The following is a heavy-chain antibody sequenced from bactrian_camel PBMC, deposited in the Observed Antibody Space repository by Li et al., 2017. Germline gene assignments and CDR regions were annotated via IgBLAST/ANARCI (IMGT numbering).Heavy chain of an antibody. CDR1: GHTYSRCS. J-gene: IGHJ4*01. CDR2: IDGDGSA. D-gene: IGHD1*01. CDR3: AADRRCTPIMQITYRTVPRS. Sequence: QLVESGGGSVQAGGSLRLSCTVSGHTYSRCSMGWYRQAHGKEIELRELVSRIDGDGSAKYGDSVKGRFTISLDNAKNTVYLQMNNLKVEDTAMYYCAADRRCTPIMQITYRTVPRSRGQGTQVTVS. V-gene: IGHV3S53*01.